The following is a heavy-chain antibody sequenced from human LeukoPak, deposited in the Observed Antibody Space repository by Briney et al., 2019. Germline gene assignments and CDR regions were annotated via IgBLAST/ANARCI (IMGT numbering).Heavy chain of an antibody. V-gene: IGHV3-21*01. CDR1: GFTFSSYE. J-gene: IGHJ3*02. D-gene: IGHD6-19*01. Sequence: GGSLRLSCAASGFTFSSYEMNWVRQAPGKGLEWVSSISSSSSYIYYADSVKGRFTISRDNAKNSLYLQMNSLRAEDTAVYYCARDRGDSSGWYFAFDIWGQGTMVTVSS. CDR2: ISSSSSYI. CDR3: ARDRGDSSGWYFAFDI.